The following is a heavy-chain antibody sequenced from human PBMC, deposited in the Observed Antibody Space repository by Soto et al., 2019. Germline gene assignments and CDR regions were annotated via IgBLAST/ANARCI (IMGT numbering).Heavy chain of an antibody. CDR1: GYTFTSYY. CDR2: INTSGGST. Sequence: QVQLVQSGAEVKKPGASVKVSCKASGYTFTSYYMHWVRQAPGQGLEWMVIINTSGGSTSYAQKFPGRVTMTRDTYTSTGYMELSSLRSEDTAVYYCARVSVRRIVGDNDYYGMDFWGEGTTVTFSS. V-gene: IGHV1-46*01. D-gene: IGHD1-26*01. J-gene: IGHJ6*04. CDR3: ARVSVRRIVGDNDYYGMDF.